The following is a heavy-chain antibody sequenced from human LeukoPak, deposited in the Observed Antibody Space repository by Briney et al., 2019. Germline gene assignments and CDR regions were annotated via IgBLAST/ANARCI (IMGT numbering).Heavy chain of an antibody. V-gene: IGHV3-11*05. CDR3: ARDSVVSGRYFT. CDR1: GGSIRSGGYF. CDR2: ISSSSSYT. D-gene: IGHD1-26*01. J-gene: IGHJ5*02. Sequence: LSLTCTVSGGSIRSGGYFWSWIRQAPGKGLEWVSYISSSSSYTNYADSVKGRFTISRDNAKNSLYLQMNSLRAEDSAVYYCARDSVVSGRYFTWGQGTLVTVSS.